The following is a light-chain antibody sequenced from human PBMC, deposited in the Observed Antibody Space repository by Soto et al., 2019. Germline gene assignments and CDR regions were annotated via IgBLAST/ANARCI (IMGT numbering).Light chain of an antibody. CDR2: GAS. V-gene: IGKV3-15*01. CDR1: HSVGTN. Sequence: EIVMTQSPDTLSVSPGERATLSCRASHSVGTNLAWYQQKPGQAPRLVISGASTRATGVPARFSGSGSATDFTLSISGLQSEDFAVYYCQQYDDWPLTFGGGTRVEIK. J-gene: IGKJ4*01. CDR3: QQYDDWPLT.